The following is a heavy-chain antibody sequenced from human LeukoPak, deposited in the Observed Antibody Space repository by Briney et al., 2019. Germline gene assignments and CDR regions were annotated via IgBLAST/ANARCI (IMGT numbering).Heavy chain of an antibody. D-gene: IGHD2-2*01. Sequence: QPGGSLRLSCAASGFTFSTYAMSWVRQAPGKGLEWVSAICGSDGSIYYADSVKGRFTISRDNSKNTLYLQMNSLRGEDTAVYYCAKGGSPSCYSSSGYWGQGTLVTVSS. CDR1: GFTFSTYA. J-gene: IGHJ4*02. CDR2: ICGSDGSI. CDR3: AKGGSPSCYSSSGY. V-gene: IGHV3-23*01.